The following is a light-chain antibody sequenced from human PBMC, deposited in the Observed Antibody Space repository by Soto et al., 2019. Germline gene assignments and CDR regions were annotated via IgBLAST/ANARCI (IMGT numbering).Light chain of an antibody. Sequence: EIVLTQSPATLSLSPGERATLSCRTSQTIRGLLNWYQQRPGQAPRLLIYDTSSRATGIPDRFSGSGSGTDFTLTISRLEPEDFAVYFCQQYGDSPMYTFGQGTKLEI. CDR3: QQYGDSPMYT. CDR2: DTS. CDR1: QTIRGL. J-gene: IGKJ2*01. V-gene: IGKV3-20*01.